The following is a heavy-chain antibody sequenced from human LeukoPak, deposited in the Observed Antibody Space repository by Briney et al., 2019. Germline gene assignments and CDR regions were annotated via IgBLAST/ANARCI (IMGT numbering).Heavy chain of an antibody. V-gene: IGHV3-15*01. CDR2: IKSKTDGGTT. J-gene: IGHJ4*02. Sequence: GGSLRLSCAASGFTFSDAWMSWVRQAPGKRLEWVGLIKSKTDGGTTDYAAPVKGRFTISRDDSKNTLYMQMNSLKTEDTAVYYCTSGLPGHWGQGTLVIVSS. CDR1: GFTFSDAW. CDR3: TSGLPGH. D-gene: IGHD5-12*01.